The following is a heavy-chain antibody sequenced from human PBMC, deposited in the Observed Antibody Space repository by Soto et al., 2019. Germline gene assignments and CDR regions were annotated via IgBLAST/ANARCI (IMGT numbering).Heavy chain of an antibody. CDR1: GGSISSGGYY. J-gene: IGHJ4*02. CDR2: IYYSGST. D-gene: IGHD5-12*01. V-gene: IGHV4-31*03. Sequence: PSETLSLTCTVSGGSISSGGYYWSWIRQHPGKGLEWIGYIYYSGSTYYNPSLKSRVTISVDTSKNQFSLKLSSVTAADTAVYYCARLVWLRDSYYFDYWGQGTLVTVSS. CDR3: ARLVWLRDSYYFDY.